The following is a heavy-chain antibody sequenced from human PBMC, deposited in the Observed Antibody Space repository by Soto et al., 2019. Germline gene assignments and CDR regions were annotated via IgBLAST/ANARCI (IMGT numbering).Heavy chain of an antibody. D-gene: IGHD3-22*01. J-gene: IGHJ6*02. V-gene: IGHV1-18*01. CDR3: ARGGYYDSRGARNYHYYGMDV. Sequence: QAQLVQSGAEVKKPGASVKVSCKASGYSFSRYGITWVRQAPGQGLEWLGWIRPYNDDTKCAHRLQGRVTMTTDTSTRTAYMDIRGLRSADTAIYYCARGGYYDSRGARNYHYYGMDVWGQGTTVTVSS. CDR1: GYSFSRYG. CDR2: IRPYNDDT.